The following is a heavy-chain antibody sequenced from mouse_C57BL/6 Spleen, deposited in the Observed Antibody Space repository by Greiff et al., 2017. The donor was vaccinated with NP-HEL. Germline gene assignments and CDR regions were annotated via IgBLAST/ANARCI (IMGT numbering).Heavy chain of an antibody. CDR1: GYTFTDYY. V-gene: IGHV1-76*01. D-gene: IGHD2-5*01. Sequence: QVQLQQSGAELVRPGASVKLSCKASGYTFTDYYINWVKQRPGQGLEWIARIYPGSGNTYYNEKFKGKATLTAEKSSSTAYMQLSSLTSEDSAVYFCARESNHYFDYWGQGTTLTVSS. CDR3: ARESNHYFDY. CDR2: IYPGSGNT. J-gene: IGHJ2*01.